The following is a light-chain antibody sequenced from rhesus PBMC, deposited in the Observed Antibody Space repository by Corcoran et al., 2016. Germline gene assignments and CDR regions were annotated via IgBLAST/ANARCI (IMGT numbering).Light chain of an antibody. J-gene: IGKJ3*01. V-gene: IGKV1-74*01. Sequence: DIQMTQSPSSLSASVGDRVTITCRASENVNNYLHWYQQKPGKAPKLLIYKSSTLQSGVPSRFSGSGSGTDFTRTISSLQPEEFATYYCQHSYGTPFTFGPGTKLDIK. CDR1: ENVNNY. CDR3: QHSYGTPFT. CDR2: KSS.